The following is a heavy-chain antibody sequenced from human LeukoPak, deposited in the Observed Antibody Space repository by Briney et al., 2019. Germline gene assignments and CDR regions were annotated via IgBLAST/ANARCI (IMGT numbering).Heavy chain of an antibody. D-gene: IGHD6-6*01. J-gene: IGHJ4*02. CDR2: IYYSGST. CDR3: ARGEYSSSYSPLNY. Sequence: SETLSLTCTVSGGSISSYYWSWIRQPPGKGLEWIGYIYYSGSTNYNPSLKSRVTISVDTSKNQFSLKLSSVTAADTAVYYCARGEYSSSYSPLNYWGQGTLATVSS. CDR1: GGSISSYY. V-gene: IGHV4-59*01.